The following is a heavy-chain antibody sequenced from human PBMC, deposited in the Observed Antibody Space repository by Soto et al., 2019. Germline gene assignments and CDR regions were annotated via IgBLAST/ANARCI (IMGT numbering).Heavy chain of an antibody. J-gene: IGHJ1*01. D-gene: IGHD4-17*01. V-gene: IGHV4-4*07. CDR3: ARSYRDSYEH. Sequence: PSETLSLTCNVSGGSISNNYWTWIRQPAGKGLEWIGRIYSNGRTNFNPSLKSRISMLIDTSKNQFSLKLTSVTAADTAVYYCARSYRDSYEHWGQGTLVTSPQ. CDR2: IYSNGRT. CDR1: GGSISNNY.